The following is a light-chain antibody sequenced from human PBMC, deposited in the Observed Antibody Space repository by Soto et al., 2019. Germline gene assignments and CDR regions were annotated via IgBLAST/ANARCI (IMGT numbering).Light chain of an antibody. CDR1: QSLLYTSNNKNY. V-gene: IGKV4-1*01. J-gene: IGKJ1*01. Sequence: DCVMTQSPDSLTVSPGERATINCKSSQSLLYTSNNKNYLAWYQQKPGQPPKLLIYWASTRESGVPDRFSGSGSGTDFTLTISSLQAEDVAVYYCQQYYGTPWTFGQGTKVEIK. CDR2: WAS. CDR3: QQYYGTPWT.